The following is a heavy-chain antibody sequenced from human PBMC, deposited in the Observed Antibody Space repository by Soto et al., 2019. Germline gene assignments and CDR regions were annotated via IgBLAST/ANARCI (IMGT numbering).Heavy chain of an antibody. Sequence: GASVKVSCKASGYTFTNYGINWVRQAPGQGLEWMGWISPFTGDTHYTQSLQGRITMTTDTSTLYLQMNSLRAEDTAVYYCATGIVVVTDYWGQGTLVTVSS. D-gene: IGHD3-22*01. CDR1: GYTFTNYG. V-gene: IGHV1-18*04. CDR2: ISPFTGDT. J-gene: IGHJ4*02. CDR3: ATGIVVVTDY.